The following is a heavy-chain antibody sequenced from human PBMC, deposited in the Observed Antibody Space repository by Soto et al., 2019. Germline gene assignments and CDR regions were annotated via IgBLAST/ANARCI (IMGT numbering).Heavy chain of an antibody. V-gene: IGHV1-69*06. CDR2: IIPIFGTA. CDR1: GGTFSSYA. J-gene: IGHJ3*02. D-gene: IGHD1-26*01. CDR3: ARTTSQGSHAFDI. Sequence: GASVKVSCKASGGTFSSYAISWVRQAPGQGLEWMGGIIPIFGTANYAQKLQGRVTITADKSTSTAYMELSSLRSEDTAVYYCARTTSQGSHAFDIWGQGTMVTVSS.